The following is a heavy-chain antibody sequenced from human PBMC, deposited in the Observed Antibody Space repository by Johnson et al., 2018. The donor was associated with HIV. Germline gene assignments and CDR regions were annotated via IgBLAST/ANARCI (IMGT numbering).Heavy chain of an antibody. CDR2: ISYDGSNK. V-gene: IGHV3-30*04. D-gene: IGHD6-13*01. J-gene: IGHJ3*02. CDR3: AKVRSSSWYDAFDI. Sequence: QVQLLESGGGVVQPGRSLRLSCAASGFTFSSYAMHWVRQAPGKGLEWVAVISYDGSNKYYADSVKGRFTISRDNSKNTLYLQMNSLRDEDTAVYYCAKVRSSSWYDAFDIWGQGTLVTVSS. CDR1: GFTFSSYA.